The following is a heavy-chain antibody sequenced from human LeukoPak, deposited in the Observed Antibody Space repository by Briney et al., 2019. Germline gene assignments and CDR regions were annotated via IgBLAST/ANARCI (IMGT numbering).Heavy chain of an antibody. CDR3: ARTYCRGGSCHFDY. D-gene: IGHD2-15*01. J-gene: IGHJ4*02. CDR2: ISYSGST. V-gene: IGHV4-59*08. Sequence: SETLSLTCTVSGGSISSYYWSWIRQPPGKVLEWIGYISYSGSTDSNPSLKSRVTISVDTSKNQISLKLSSVTAADTAVYYCARTYCRGGSCHFDYWGQGTLVTVSS. CDR1: GGSISSYY.